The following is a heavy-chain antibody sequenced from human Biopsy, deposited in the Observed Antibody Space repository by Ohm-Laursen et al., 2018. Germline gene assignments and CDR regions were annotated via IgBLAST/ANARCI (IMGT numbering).Heavy chain of an antibody. CDR2: INCKTSAT. J-gene: IGHJ4*02. D-gene: IGHD2-8*01. CDR3: ARDPLNGHKHFDY. Sequence: SVKVSCRASSYTFTDYNIHWMRQAPGQGLEWLGYINCKTSATNYAQKFQGTVTMTRDTSISTAYLALGSLRSADTAIYYCARDPLNGHKHFDYWGQGSLVTVSS. V-gene: IGHV1-2*02. CDR1: SYTFTDYN.